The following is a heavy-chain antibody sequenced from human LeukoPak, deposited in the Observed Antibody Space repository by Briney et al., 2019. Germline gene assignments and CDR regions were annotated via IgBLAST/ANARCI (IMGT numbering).Heavy chain of an antibody. Sequence: GGSLRLSCAASGFTFSSYWMNWARQAPGKGLEWVASINHNGNVNYYVDSVKGRFTISRDNAKNSLYLQMSYLRAEDTAVYFCARGGGWDVWGQGATVTVSS. D-gene: IGHD3-16*01. CDR1: GFTFSSYW. V-gene: IGHV3-7*03. J-gene: IGHJ6*02. CDR2: INHNGNVN. CDR3: ARGGGWDV.